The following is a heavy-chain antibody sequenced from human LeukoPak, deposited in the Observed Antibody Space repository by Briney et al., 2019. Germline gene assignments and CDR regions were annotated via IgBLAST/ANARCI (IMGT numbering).Heavy chain of an antibody. V-gene: IGHV3-7*01. D-gene: IGHD2-21*02. CDR2: INPDGRDT. Sequence: PGGSLRLSCVVSGFTFNRCWMNWARQAPGKGLEWVAHINPDGRDTYYVDSVKGRLTISRDNAQNSMYLQMNSLRVEDTAVYYCTSWGDTTAEYFQRWGQGTLVTVSS. CDR3: TSWGDTTAEYFQR. CDR1: GFTFNRCW. J-gene: IGHJ1*01.